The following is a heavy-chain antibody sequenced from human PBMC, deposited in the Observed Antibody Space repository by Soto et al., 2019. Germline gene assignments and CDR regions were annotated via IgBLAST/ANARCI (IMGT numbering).Heavy chain of an antibody. CDR2: IKSNSDGGTT. CDR3: TTYTSSRKYDY. Sequence: LRLQESGSGVVKTSESLSLTCTVFGASISYGGYSWSWIRQSPGGGLEWIGRIKSNSDGGTTDYAAPVKGRFTISRDDSKNTMYLQMNSLKTEDTAVYYCTTYTSSRKYDYWGQGTLVTVSS. D-gene: IGHD6-13*01. V-gene: IGHV3-15*01. CDR1: GASISYGGYS. J-gene: IGHJ4*02.